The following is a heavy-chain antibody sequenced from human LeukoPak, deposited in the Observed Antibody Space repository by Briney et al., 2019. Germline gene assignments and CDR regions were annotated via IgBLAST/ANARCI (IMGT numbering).Heavy chain of an antibody. D-gene: IGHD2-15*01. Sequence: SEILSLTCTVSGGSISSGSYYWSWIRQPAGKGLEWIGRIYTSGSTNYNPSLKSRVTISVDTSKNQFSLKLSSVTAADTAVYYCARAVGYCSGGSCYSAWFDPWGQGTLVTVSP. V-gene: IGHV4-61*02. CDR3: ARAVGYCSGGSCYSAWFDP. CDR1: GGSISSGSYY. CDR2: IYTSGST. J-gene: IGHJ5*02.